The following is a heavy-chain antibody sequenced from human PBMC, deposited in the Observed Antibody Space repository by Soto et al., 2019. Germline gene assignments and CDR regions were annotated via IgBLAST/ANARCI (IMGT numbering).Heavy chain of an antibody. D-gene: IGHD3-3*01. CDR2: IKQDGSEK. V-gene: IGHV3-7*01. J-gene: IGHJ6*03. CDR1: GFTFSSHW. Sequence: EVQLVESGGGLVQPGGSLRLSCAASGFTFSSHWMSWVRQAPGKGLEWVANIKQDGSEKYYVDSVKGRFTISRDNAKNSLYLQMNSLRAEDTAVYYCARDSPFGVVISYMDVWGKGTTVTVSS. CDR3: ARDSPFGVVISYMDV.